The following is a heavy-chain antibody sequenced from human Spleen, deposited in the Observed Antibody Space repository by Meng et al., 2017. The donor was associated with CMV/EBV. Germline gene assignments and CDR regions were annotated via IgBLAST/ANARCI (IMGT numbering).Heavy chain of an antibody. CDR3: ATIAYCGGDCYQIHPLYDH. CDR2: ISSYNSIT. J-gene: IGHJ5*02. V-gene: IGHV1-18*01. D-gene: IGHD2-21*01. Sequence: FNSYGITWVRQAPGQGLEWVGWISSYNSITNYAQKLQGRVTLTTDTSTSIAYMELRSLRSDDTAVYYCATIAYCGGDCYQIHPLYDHWGQGTLVTVSS. CDR1: FNSYG.